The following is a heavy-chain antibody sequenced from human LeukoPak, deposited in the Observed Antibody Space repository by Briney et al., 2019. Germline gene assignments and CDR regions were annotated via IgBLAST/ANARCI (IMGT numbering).Heavy chain of an antibody. CDR2: INPNSGGT. Sequence: GASVKVSCKASGYTFTGYYMHWVRQAPGQGLEWMGWINPNSGGTNYAQKFQGRVTMTRDTSISTAYMELSRLRSDDTAVYYCARNYDILTGYYMEDNWFDPWGQGTLVTVSS. J-gene: IGHJ5*02. D-gene: IGHD3-9*01. CDR1: GYTFTGYY. CDR3: ARNYDILTGYYMEDNWFDP. V-gene: IGHV1-2*02.